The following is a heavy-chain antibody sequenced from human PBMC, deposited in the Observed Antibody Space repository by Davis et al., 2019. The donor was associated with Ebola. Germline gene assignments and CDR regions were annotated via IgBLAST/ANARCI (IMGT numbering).Heavy chain of an antibody. J-gene: IGHJ6*02. V-gene: IGHV3-7*01. CDR1: GFTFSSYW. CDR3: AGISTTPRGYYYYGMDV. Sequence: GGSLRLSCAASGFTFSSYWMSWVRQAPGKGLEWVANIKEDGSEKHYVDSVKGRFTISRDNAKNSLYLQMNSLRAEDTAVYYCAGISTTPRGYYYYGMDVWGQGTTVTVSS. D-gene: IGHD2-2*01. CDR2: IKEDGSEK.